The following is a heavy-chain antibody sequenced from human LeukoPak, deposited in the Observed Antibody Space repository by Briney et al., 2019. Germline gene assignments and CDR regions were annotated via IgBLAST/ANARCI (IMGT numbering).Heavy chain of an antibody. V-gene: IGHV1-46*01. CDR1: GYTFTSYY. D-gene: IGHD3-22*01. J-gene: IGHJ4*02. Sequence: GASVKVPCKASGYTFTSYYMHWVRQAPGQGLEWMGIINPSGGSTSYAQKFQGRVTMTRDTSTSTVYMELSSLRSEDTAVYYCARASRLDYYDSSGYFYFDYWGQGTLVTVSS. CDR2: INPSGGST. CDR3: ARASRLDYYDSSGYFYFDY.